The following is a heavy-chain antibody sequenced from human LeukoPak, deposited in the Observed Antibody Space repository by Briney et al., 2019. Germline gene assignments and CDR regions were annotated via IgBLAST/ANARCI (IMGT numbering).Heavy chain of an antibody. CDR3: ARAVTYSSTTDYYYYGMDV. J-gene: IGHJ6*02. D-gene: IGHD6-13*01. V-gene: IGHV3-33*01. CDR2: IWYDGSNK. Sequence: GGSLRLSCAASGFTFSRYGMHWVRQAPGKGLEWVAVIWYDGSNKYYADSVKGRFTISRDNSKNTLYLQMNSLRAEDTAVYYCARAVTYSSTTDYYYYGMDVWGQGTTVTVSS. CDR1: GFTFSRYG.